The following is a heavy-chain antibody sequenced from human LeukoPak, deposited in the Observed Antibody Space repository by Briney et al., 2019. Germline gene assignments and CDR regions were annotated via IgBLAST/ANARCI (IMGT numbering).Heavy chain of an antibody. D-gene: IGHD3-22*01. CDR3: ARDLGYYDSPTLTPT. CDR1: GGSISSYY. V-gene: IGHV4-4*07. J-gene: IGHJ5*02. CDR2: IYTSGST. Sequence: SETLSLTCTVSGGSISSYYWSWIRQPAGKGLEWIGRIYTSGSTNYNPSLKSQVTMSVDTSKNQFSLKLSSVTAADTAVYYCARDLGYYDSPTLTPTWGQGTLVTVSS.